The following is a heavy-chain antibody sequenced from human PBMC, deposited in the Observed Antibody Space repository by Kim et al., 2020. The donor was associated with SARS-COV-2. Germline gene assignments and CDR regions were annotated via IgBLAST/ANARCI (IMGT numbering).Heavy chain of an antibody. V-gene: IGHV3-64D*06. CDR3: TGRIGVKEDSEY. Sequence: GGSLRLSCSPSGFTFSRYAMHWVRQAPGKTLAYVSGISDKGNTYYTDSVKSRFSIIRNNSNNTLYLQLSSRRAEDATVDYCTGRIGVKEDSEYWGEATL. CDR1: GFTFSRYA. J-gene: IGHJ4*02. D-gene: IGHD3-10*01. CDR2: ISDKGNT.